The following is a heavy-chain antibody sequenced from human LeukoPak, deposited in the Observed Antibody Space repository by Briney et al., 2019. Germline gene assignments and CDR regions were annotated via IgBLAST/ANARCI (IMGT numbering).Heavy chain of an antibody. D-gene: IGHD3-3*01. CDR1: GFTFSGYG. V-gene: IGHV3-33*06. CDR2: IWSGGSSK. J-gene: IGHJ4*02. CDR3: VKLDIYYDFWSGYIPH. Sequence: HSATSLRLSCAASGFTFSGYGMHWVRQAPGKGLEWVAVIWSGGSSKYYGDSVKGRFTISRDDFKNTLYLQMNSLRAEDTAVYYCVKLDIYYDFWSGYIPHWGQGKLVTVSS.